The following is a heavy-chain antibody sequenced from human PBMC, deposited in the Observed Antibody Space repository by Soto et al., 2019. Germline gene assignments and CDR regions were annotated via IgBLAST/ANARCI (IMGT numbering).Heavy chain of an antibody. CDR2: FFYSGST. D-gene: IGHD4-17*01. CDR3: ARHANYGDYEYYYYYYYMDV. J-gene: IGHJ6*03. CDR1: GGSISSSSYY. Sequence: SETLSLTCTVSGGSISSSSYYWGWIRQPPGKGLEWIGSFFYSGSTYYNPSFKIRVTISVDTSKNQFSLKLSSVTAADTAVYYCARHANYGDYEYYYYYYYMDVWGKGTTVTVSS. V-gene: IGHV4-39*01.